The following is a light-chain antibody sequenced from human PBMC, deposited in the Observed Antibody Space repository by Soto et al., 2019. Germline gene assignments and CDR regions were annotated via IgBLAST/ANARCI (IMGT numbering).Light chain of an antibody. CDR1: QDISNF. J-gene: IGKJ4*01. V-gene: IGKV1-27*01. CDR2: AAS. CDR3: QKYNSVPLT. Sequence: DIQMTQSPSSLAAPVGYIVTITCRASQDISNFLAWYQQKPGKVPKLLMYAASTLQSGVPSRFSGSGSGTDFTLTISSLRPEDVATYYCQKYNSVPLTFGGGTKVDIK.